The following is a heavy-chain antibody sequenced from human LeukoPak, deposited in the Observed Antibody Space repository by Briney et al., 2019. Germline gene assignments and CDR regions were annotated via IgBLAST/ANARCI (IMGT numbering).Heavy chain of an antibody. D-gene: IGHD3-3*01. CDR1: GGSISNYY. Sequence: SETLSLTCSVSGGSISNYYWSWIRQPPGKGLEWIGYLYYSGDTNYNPSLKSRVTISVDTSRNQFSLSLSSVTAADTAVYYCASSHPLGSNNDYYTPFDYWGQGTLVTVSS. CDR3: ASSHPLGSNNDYYTPFDY. CDR2: LYYSGDT. V-gene: IGHV4-59*01. J-gene: IGHJ4*02.